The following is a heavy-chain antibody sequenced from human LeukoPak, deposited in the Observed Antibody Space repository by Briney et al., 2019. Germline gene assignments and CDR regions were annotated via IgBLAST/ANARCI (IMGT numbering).Heavy chain of an antibody. D-gene: IGHD6-13*01. CDR2: IIPIFGTA. J-gene: IGHJ6*03. CDR3: ARAVAAAGTGVRYYYYYMDV. CDR1: GGTFSSYA. Sequence: GASVKVSCKASGGTFSSYAISWVRQAPGQGLEWMGGIIPIFGTANYAQKFQGRVTITADKSTSTAYMELSSLRSEDTAVYYCARAVAAAGTGVRYYYYYMDVWGKGTTVTVSS. V-gene: IGHV1-69*06.